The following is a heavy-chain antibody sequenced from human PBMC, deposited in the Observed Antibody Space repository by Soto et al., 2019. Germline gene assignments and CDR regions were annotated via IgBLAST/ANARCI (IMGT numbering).Heavy chain of an antibody. CDR1: DVELSSHS. CDR3: ARVGLRYFDY. D-gene: IGHD4-17*01. J-gene: IGHJ4*02. CDR2: ISSSSSYI. V-gene: IGHV3-21*01. Sequence: GGPRRRSYRAADVELSSHSVNCVRQAPGKGLGWVSSISSSSSYIYYADSVKGRFTISRDNAKNSLYLQMNSLRAEDTAVYYCARVGLRYFDYWGQGNLVT.